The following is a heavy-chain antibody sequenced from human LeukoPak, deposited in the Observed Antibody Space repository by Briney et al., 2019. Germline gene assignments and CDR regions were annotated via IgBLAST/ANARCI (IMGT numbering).Heavy chain of an antibody. CDR3: ARGTGMGIAVAGTPWAYYYYGMDV. V-gene: IGHV4-59*01. J-gene: IGHJ6*02. CDR2: IYYSGST. CDR1: GGSISSYY. Sequence: PSETLSLTCTVSGGSISSYYWSWIRQPPGKGLEWIGYIYYSGSTNYNPSLKSRVTISVDTSKNQFSLKLSSVTAADTAVYYCARGTGMGIAVAGTPWAYYYYGMDVWGQGTTVTVSS. D-gene: IGHD6-19*01.